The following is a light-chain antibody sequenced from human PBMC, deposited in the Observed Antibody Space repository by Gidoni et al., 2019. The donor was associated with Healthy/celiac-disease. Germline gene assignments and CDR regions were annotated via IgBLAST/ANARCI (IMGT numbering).Light chain of an antibody. CDR1: QSISSW. CDR3: QQYNSYSGT. Sequence: DIQMTQSPSTLSASVGDRVTITCRASQSISSWLAWYQQKPGKDPKLLTYDASSLESGVPSRFSGSGSGTEFTLTISSLQPDDFATYYCQQYNSYSGTFGQGTKVEIK. V-gene: IGKV1-5*01. CDR2: DAS. J-gene: IGKJ1*01.